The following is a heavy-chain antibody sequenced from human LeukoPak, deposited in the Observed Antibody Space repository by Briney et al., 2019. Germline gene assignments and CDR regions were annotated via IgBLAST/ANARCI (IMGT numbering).Heavy chain of an antibody. J-gene: IGHJ6*02. Sequence: GGSLRLSCTASGFTFSNYAMNWVRRAPGEGLEWVSAISGSGSNTYHTDSVKDRFTISRDNSKNSLYLQMNSLRPKDTAVYYCAKSQREACCYGMDVWGQGTTVTVS. CDR1: GFTFSNYA. V-gene: IGHV3-23*01. D-gene: IGHD1-26*01. CDR2: ISGSGSNT. CDR3: AKSQREACCYGMDV.